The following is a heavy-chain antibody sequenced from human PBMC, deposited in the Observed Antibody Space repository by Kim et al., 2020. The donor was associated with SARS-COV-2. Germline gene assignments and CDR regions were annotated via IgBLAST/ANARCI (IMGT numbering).Heavy chain of an antibody. D-gene: IGHD3-3*01. V-gene: IGHV3-66*04. Sequence: GGSLRLSCAASGLTVSGIYMSWVRQAPGKGLEWVSIIYGGVGTFYADSVRGRFTISRDNYKNTLYLQMNTLRAEDTAVYYCGSQFGASWHSWGQGTLVTVST. CDR3: GSQFGASWHS. J-gene: IGHJ4*02. CDR1: GLTVSGIY. CDR2: IYGGVGT.